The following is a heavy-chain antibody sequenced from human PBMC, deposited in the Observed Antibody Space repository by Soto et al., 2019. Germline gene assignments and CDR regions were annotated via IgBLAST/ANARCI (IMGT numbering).Heavy chain of an antibody. CDR1: GGTFNNYI. Sequence: QLVQSGAEVKKPGSSVKVSCRASGGTFNNYIISWVRQAPGQGLKWMGGVTPIFNTSDYAQNFQGKVTFTADESTGTVYMELKRLEFADTAVYYCAREGRGTGWAGYAFDAWGQGTKVIVSS. V-gene: IGHV1-69*01. CDR2: VTPIFNTS. J-gene: IGHJ3*01. CDR3: AREGRGTGWAGYAFDA. D-gene: IGHD1-1*01.